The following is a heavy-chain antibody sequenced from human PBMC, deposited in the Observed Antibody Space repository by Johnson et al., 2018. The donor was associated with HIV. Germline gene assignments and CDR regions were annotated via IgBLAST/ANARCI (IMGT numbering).Heavy chain of an antibody. CDR1: GFTFKEYG. D-gene: IGHD2-15*01. Sequence: VQLVESGGSVVRPGGSLRLSCTASGFTFKEYGMSWVRQAPGKGLAWVSGINWNGGSTGYADSVRGRFTISRDNAKNSLYLQMNSLRAGDTALYYCARAVCRGGRCYSHDAFDIWGQGTMVTVSS. CDR2: INWNGGST. J-gene: IGHJ3*02. CDR3: ARAVCRGGRCYSHDAFDI. V-gene: IGHV3-20*04.